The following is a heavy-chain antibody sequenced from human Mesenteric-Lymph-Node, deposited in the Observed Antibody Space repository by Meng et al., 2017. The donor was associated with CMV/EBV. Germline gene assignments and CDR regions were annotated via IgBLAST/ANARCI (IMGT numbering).Heavy chain of an antibody. CDR3: ARADYYDSSGYYHAI. D-gene: IGHD3-22*01. CDR1: GGSISSYY. J-gene: IGHJ3*02. V-gene: IGHV4-59*01. CDR2: IYHSGST. Sequence: GSLRLSCTVSGGSISSYYWSWIRQSPGKGLEWIGYIYHSGSTNYNPSLKSRVTISVDTSKNQFSLKLRSVTAADTAVYYCARADYYDSSGYYHAIWGQGTMVTVSS.